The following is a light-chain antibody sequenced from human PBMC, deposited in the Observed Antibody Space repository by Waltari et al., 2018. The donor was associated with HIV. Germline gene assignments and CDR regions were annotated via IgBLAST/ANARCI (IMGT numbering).Light chain of an antibody. Sequence: EIVLTQSPATLSFSPGERATLSCRASQGVSSYFAWYQQKPGQAPRLLIYDASNRATGIPARFSGSGPGTDFTLTISSLEPEDFAVYYCQQRSNWLTFGGGTKVEIK. CDR2: DAS. CDR3: QQRSNWLT. V-gene: IGKV3D-11*01. J-gene: IGKJ4*01. CDR1: QGVSSY.